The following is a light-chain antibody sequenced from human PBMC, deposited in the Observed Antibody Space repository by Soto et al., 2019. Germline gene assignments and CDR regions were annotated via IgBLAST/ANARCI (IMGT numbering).Light chain of an antibody. CDR1: QSVYSNY. CDR3: QQYNNWPRT. CDR2: HSS. J-gene: IGKJ1*01. V-gene: IGKV3-20*01. Sequence: MVTQSPGTLSLSPGDGASLSCRTSQSVYSNYLAWYQHKPGRSPRLLIYHSSTRAAGTPDRFSGSGSGTDFALTISRLEPEDFAVYYCQQYNNWPRTFGQGTKVDIK.